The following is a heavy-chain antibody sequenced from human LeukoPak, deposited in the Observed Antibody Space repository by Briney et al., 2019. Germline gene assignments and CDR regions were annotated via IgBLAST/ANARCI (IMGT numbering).Heavy chain of an antibody. CDR1: GYSISSGYF. CDR2: ISHSGNT. V-gene: IGHV4-38-2*02. J-gene: IGHJ4*02. D-gene: IGHD4/OR15-4a*01. CDR3: ARQNYGAAPLRY. Sequence: SETLSLTCSVSGYSISSGYFWAWIRQPPGKGLEWIGSISHSGNTYYTPSLKSRVTISADTSRNQFSLELSSVTAADTAVYYCARQNYGAAPLRYWGQGTLVTVSS.